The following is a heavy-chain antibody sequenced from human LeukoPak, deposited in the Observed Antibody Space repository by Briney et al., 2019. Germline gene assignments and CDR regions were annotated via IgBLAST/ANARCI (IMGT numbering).Heavy chain of an antibody. J-gene: IGHJ4*02. CDR2: INNDGSST. CDR1: GFTFSSYW. Sequence: GGPLRLSCAASGFTFSSYWMHWVRQAPGKGLVWVSRINNDGSSTSYADSVKGRFTISRDNAKNTLYLQMNSLRAEDTAVYYCARWGVWGSYRPIDYWGQGSLVTVSS. D-gene: IGHD3-16*02. V-gene: IGHV3-74*01. CDR3: ARWGVWGSYRPIDY.